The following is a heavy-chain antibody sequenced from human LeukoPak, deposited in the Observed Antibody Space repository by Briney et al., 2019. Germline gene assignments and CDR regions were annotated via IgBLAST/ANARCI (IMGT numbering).Heavy chain of an antibody. V-gene: IGHV1-18*01. J-gene: IGHJ6*03. CDR2: ISAYNGNT. CDR1: GYTFTNYG. D-gene: IGHD2-21*02. CDR3: ARDLGVTRYYYYYMDV. Sequence: ASVKVSCKASGYTFTNYGISWVRQAPGQGLEWMGWISAYNGNTNYAQKLQGRVTMTTDTSTSTAYMELRSLRSDDTAVYYCARDLGVTRYYYYYMDVWGKGTTVTISS.